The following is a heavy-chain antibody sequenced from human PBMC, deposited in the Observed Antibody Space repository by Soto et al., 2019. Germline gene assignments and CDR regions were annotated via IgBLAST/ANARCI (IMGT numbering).Heavy chain of an antibody. CDR2: IYWDDDK. V-gene: IGHV2-5*02. CDR1: GFSLSTSGVG. CDR3: AHRPRRIAAAGTFDY. J-gene: IGHJ4*02. D-gene: IGHD6-13*01. Sequence: QITLKESGPTLVKPTQTLTLTCTFSGFSLSTSGVGVGWIRQPPGKALEWLALIYWDDDKRHSPSLKSRLTNTKDTSKNLAVLTMGNMAPADTATYYCAHRPRRIAAAGTFDYGGQGTLFTVSS.